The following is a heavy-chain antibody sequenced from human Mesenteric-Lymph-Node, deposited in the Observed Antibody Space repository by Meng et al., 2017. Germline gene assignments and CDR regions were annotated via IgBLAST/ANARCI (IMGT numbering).Heavy chain of an antibody. Sequence: GGSLRLSCAASGFTFDDNAMHWVRQASGKGLEWVSLISWDGGSTYYADSVKGRFTISRDNSKNSLYLQMNSLRAEDTSLYYCAKVYCSGGTCYSYYFDDWGQGTLVTVSS. D-gene: IGHD2-15*01. J-gene: IGHJ4*02. CDR1: GFTFDDNA. CDR2: ISWDGGST. V-gene: IGHV3-43D*03. CDR3: AKVYCSGGTCYSYYFDD.